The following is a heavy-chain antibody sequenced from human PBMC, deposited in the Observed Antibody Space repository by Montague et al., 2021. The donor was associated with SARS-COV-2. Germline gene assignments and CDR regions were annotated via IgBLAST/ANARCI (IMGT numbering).Heavy chain of an antibody. V-gene: IGHV4-34*01. CDR3: ARVAGGYYHDSSAYFDY. CDR1: GGSFSGYY. CDR2: INQSGST. J-gene: IGHJ4*02. Sequence: SETLSLTCAVYGGSFSGYYWSWIRQPPGKGLEWIGEINQSGSTNYNPSLKSRVTLSVDTSKKQFSLKLSSLTAAATAAYYCARVAGGYYHDSSAYFDYWGQGSLVTVSS. D-gene: IGHD3-22*01.